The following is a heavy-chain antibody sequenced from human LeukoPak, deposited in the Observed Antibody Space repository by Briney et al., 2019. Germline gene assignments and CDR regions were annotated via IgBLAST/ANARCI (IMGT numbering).Heavy chain of an antibody. CDR1: GFSVSSKY. D-gene: IGHD3-10*01. Sequence: PGGSLRLSCAASGFSVSSKYMNWVRQAPGKGLEWVSYISSSSSTIYYADSVKGRFTISRDNAKNSLYLQMNSLRDEDTAVYYCARVSWEYYYGSGSLDYWGQGTLVTVSS. V-gene: IGHV3-48*02. CDR2: ISSSSSTI. J-gene: IGHJ4*02. CDR3: ARVSWEYYYGSGSLDY.